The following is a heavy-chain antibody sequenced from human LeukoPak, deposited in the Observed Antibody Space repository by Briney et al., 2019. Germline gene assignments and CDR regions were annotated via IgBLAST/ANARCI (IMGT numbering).Heavy chain of an antibody. D-gene: IGHD2-15*01. CDR3: ARAGSCSGGSCYFWFDP. CDR2: INHSGST. Sequence: SETLSLTCAVYGGSFSGYYWSWIRQPPGKGLEWIGEINHSGSTNYNPSLKSRVTISVDTSKNQFSLKLSSVTAADTAVYYCARAGSCSGGSCYFWFDPWGQGTLVTVSS. CDR1: GGSFSGYY. V-gene: IGHV4-34*01. J-gene: IGHJ5*02.